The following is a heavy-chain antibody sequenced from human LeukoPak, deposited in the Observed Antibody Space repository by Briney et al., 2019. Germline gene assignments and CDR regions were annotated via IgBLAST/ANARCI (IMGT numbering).Heavy chain of an antibody. Sequence: ASVKVSCKASGYTFTGYYMHWVRQAPGQGPEWMGWIKPDNGATNSTQKFQGRVTMTRDTSISTAYMELSRLRSDDTAMYYCARGIWFGEGYYFYMDVWGKGTTVTISS. J-gene: IGHJ6*03. CDR1: GYTFTGYY. CDR2: IKPDNGAT. D-gene: IGHD3-10*01. V-gene: IGHV1-2*02. CDR3: ARGIWFGEGYYFYMDV.